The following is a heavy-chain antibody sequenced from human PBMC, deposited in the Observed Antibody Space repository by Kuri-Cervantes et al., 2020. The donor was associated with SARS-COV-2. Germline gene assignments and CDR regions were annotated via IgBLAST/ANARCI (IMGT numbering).Heavy chain of an antibody. V-gene: IGHV3-21*01. CDR1: GFTFSSYA. D-gene: IGHD3-3*01. CDR3: ARAPVSTIFGVVRDYYYYYMDV. Sequence: GESLKISCAASGFTFSSYAMSWVRQAPGKGLEWVSSISSSSSYIYYADSVKGRFTISRDNAKNSLYLQMNSLRAEDTAVYYCARAPVSTIFGVVRDYYYYYMDVWGKGTTVTVSS. CDR2: ISSSSSYI. J-gene: IGHJ6*03.